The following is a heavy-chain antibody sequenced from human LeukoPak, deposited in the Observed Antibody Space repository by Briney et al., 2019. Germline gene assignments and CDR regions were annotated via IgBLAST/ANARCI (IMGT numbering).Heavy chain of an antibody. Sequence: PGGSLRLSCAASGFTFSSYWMHWVRQGPGKGLVWVSRINREGSSTTYADSVRDRFTISRDNAKNTLYLQMNSLRAEDTAVYYCARDPSSVFDYWGQGTLVTVSS. V-gene: IGHV3-74*01. J-gene: IGHJ4*02. CDR2: INREGSST. CDR1: GFTFSSYW. D-gene: IGHD3-22*01. CDR3: ARDPSSVFDY.